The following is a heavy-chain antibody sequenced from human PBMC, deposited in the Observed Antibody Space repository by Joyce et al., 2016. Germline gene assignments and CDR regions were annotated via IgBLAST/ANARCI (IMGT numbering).Heavy chain of an antibody. CDR2: ISAYNGNT. CDR3: ARGARGYGSGTYFGWFDP. Sequence: QVQLVQSGAEVKKPGASVKVSCKASGYTFSSHGISWVRQAPGQGIEWVGWISAYNGNTNDAQKVQGRVTMTTDTSTSTAYMELRSLRSDDTAVYYCARGARGYGSGTYFGWFDPWGQGTRVTVSS. V-gene: IGHV1-18*01. D-gene: IGHD3-10*01. J-gene: IGHJ5*02. CDR1: GYTFSSHG.